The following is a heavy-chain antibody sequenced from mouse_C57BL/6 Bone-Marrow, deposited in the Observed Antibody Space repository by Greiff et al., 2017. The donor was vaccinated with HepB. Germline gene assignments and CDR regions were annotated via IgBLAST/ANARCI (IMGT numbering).Heavy chain of an antibody. CDR3: TTADGSSYPRYFDV. CDR1: GFNIKDDY. J-gene: IGHJ1*03. V-gene: IGHV14-4*01. D-gene: IGHD1-1*01. CDR2: IDPENGDT. Sequence: EVQLQQSGAELVRPGASVKLSCTASGFNIKDDYMHWVKQRPEQGLEWIGWIDPENGDTEYASKFQGKATITADTSSNTAYLQLSSLTSEDTAVYYCTTADGSSYPRYFDVWGTGTTVTVSS.